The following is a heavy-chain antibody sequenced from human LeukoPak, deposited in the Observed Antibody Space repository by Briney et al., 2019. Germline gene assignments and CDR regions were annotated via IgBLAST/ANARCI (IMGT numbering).Heavy chain of an antibody. D-gene: IGHD2-21*01. CDR2: IFYSGTT. CDR3: ARMAYDFWFDP. V-gene: IGHV4-59*11. Sequence: PSETLSLTCTVSGGSISSHFWSWIRQPPGKGLEWIGYIFYSGTTYYNPSLKSRVTISVDTSKNQFSLKLSSVTAADTAVYYCARMAYDFWFDPWGQGTLVTVSS. CDR1: GGSISSHF. J-gene: IGHJ5*02.